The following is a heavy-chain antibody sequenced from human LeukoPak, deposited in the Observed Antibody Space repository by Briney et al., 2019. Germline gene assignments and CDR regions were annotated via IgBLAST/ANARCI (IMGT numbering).Heavy chain of an antibody. J-gene: IGHJ4*02. CDR2: MNPNSGNT. V-gene: IGHV1-8*01. CDR3: ARVWAYYGSGSYGN. D-gene: IGHD3-10*01. CDR1: GYTFTSYD. Sequence: ASVKVSCKASGYTFTSYDINWVRQATGQGLEWMGWMNPNSGNTGYAQKFQGRVTMTRNTSISTAYMELSSLRSEDTAVYYCARVWAYYGSGSYGNWGQGTLVTVSS.